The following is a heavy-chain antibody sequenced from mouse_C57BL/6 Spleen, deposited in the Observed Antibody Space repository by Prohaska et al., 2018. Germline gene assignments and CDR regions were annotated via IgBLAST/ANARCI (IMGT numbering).Heavy chain of an antibody. CDR1: GIDFSRYW. J-gene: IGHJ1*03. CDR2: INPDSSTI. D-gene: IGHD4-1*01. Sequence: EVKLLQSGGGLVQPGGSLQLSCAASGIDFSRYWMSWVRRAPGKGLEWIGEINPDSSTINYAPSLKDKFIISRDNAKNTLYLQMSKVRSEDTALYYCASANWYWYFDVWGTGTTVTVSS. CDR3: ASANWYWYFDV. V-gene: IGHV4-1*01.